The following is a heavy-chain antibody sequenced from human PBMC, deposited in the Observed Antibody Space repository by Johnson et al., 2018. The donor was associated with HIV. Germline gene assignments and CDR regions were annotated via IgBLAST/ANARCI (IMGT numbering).Heavy chain of an antibody. CDR3: AKDLGIVGAVHRTFDI. CDR2: IWYDGSQK. CDR1: GFTFGDYA. V-gene: IGHV3-33*06. Sequence: QVQLVESGGGVVQPGRALRLSCAASGFTFGDYAMSWVRQAPGKGLEWVAVIWYDGSQKYYTASVKGRFTISRDNSKNTLYLQMNSLRAEDTAVYYCAKDLGIVGAVHRTFDIWGRGTLVTVSS. D-gene: IGHD1-26*01. J-gene: IGHJ3*02.